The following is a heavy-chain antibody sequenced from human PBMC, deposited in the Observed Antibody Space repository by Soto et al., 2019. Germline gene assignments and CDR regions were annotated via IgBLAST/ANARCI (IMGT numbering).Heavy chain of an antibody. Sequence: GESLKISCKGSGYSFTSYWIGWVRQMPGKGLEWMGIIYPGDSDTRYSPSLQGQVTISADKSISTAYLQWSSLKASDTAMYYCARSDDFWSGSNWFDPWGQGTLVTVSS. V-gene: IGHV5-51*01. CDR3: ARSDDFWSGSNWFDP. CDR2: IYPGDSDT. D-gene: IGHD3-3*01. J-gene: IGHJ5*02. CDR1: GYSFTSYW.